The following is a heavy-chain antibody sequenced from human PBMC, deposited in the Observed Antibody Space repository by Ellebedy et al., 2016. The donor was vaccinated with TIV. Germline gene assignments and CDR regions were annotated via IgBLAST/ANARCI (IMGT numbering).Heavy chain of an antibody. Sequence: GESLKISXAASGFTFSSYGMHWVRQAPGKGLEWVAVISYDGSNKYYADSVKGRFTISRANAKNSLYLQMNSLRDEDTAVYYCARVDSSGLDYWGQGTLVTVSS. CDR2: ISYDGSNK. D-gene: IGHD3-22*01. V-gene: IGHV3-30*03. CDR3: ARVDSSGLDY. CDR1: GFTFSSYG. J-gene: IGHJ4*02.